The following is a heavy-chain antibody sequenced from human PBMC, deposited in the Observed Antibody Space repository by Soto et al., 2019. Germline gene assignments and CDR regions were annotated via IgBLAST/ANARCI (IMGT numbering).Heavy chain of an antibody. V-gene: IGHV4-61*01. CDR1: GGSVSSGSYY. J-gene: IGHJ3*02. Sequence: PSETLSLSCTVCGGSVSSGSYYWSWIRQPPGKGLEWIGYIYYSGSTNYNPSLKSRVTISVDTSKNQFSLKLSSVAAADTAVYYCARVKGSGWAGAFDIWGQGTMVTV. CDR3: ARVKGSGWAGAFDI. CDR2: IYYSGST. D-gene: IGHD6-19*01.